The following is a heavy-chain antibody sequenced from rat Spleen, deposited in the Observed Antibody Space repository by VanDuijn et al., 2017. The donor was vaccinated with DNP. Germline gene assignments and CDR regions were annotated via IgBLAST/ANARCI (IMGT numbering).Heavy chain of an antibody. CDR2: IFSSGGST. J-gene: IGHJ2*01. Sequence: EVQLVESGGGLVQPGRSLKLSCAASGFTVNNFWMAWIRQVPGKGLEWVAAIFSSGGSTYYPNSVRGRFTISSDNAKNTLYLQMDSLRSEDTATYYCARLAWEEGFDYWGQGVMVTVSS. V-gene: IGHV5-31*01. D-gene: IGHD5-1*01. CDR3: ARLAWEEGFDY. CDR1: GFTVNNFW.